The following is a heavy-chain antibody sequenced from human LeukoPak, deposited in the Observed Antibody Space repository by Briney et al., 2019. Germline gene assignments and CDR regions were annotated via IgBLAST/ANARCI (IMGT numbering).Heavy chain of an antibody. D-gene: IGHD1-26*01. CDR2: VSYRGST. V-gene: IGHV4-59*08. CDR3: ARQIGYTGTSYDYFDS. Sequence: PSETLSLTCTVSGGSISSFYWSWIRQPPGKGLEWIGYVSYRGSTHYNPSLRSRVSISLDTSKTQFSLNLSSVTAADTAVYYCARQIGYTGTSYDYFDSWGQGTLATASS. CDR1: GGSISSFY. J-gene: IGHJ4*02.